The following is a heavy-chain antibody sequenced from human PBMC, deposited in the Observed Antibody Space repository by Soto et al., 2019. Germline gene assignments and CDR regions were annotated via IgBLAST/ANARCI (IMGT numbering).Heavy chain of an antibody. CDR2: ISYDGSNK. D-gene: IGHD3-10*01. V-gene: IGHV3-30*18. J-gene: IGHJ6*02. CDR1: GFTFSSYG. CDR3: AKDRKVLLWFGDYYYYYGMDV. Sequence: GGSLRLSCAASGFTFSSYGMHWVRQAPGKGLEWVAVISYDGSNKYYADSVKGRFTISRDNSKNTLYLQMNSLRAEDTAVYYCAKDRKVLLWFGDYYYYYGMDVWGQGTTVTVSS.